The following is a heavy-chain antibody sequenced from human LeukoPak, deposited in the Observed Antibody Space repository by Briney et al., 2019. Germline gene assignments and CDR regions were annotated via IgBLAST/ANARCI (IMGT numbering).Heavy chain of an antibody. CDR2: NNGDGSTT. CDR3: VRDHNYAFDY. Sequence: GGSLRLSCVASGFSLSGYWMYWVRQAPGKGLMYISRNNGDGSTTNYADVVKGRFTMSRDNVKNTLYLQMNSLRDEDTAAYYCVRDHNYAFDYWGRGTLVTVSS. J-gene: IGHJ4*02. CDR1: GFSLSGYW. V-gene: IGHV3-74*01. D-gene: IGHD3-16*01.